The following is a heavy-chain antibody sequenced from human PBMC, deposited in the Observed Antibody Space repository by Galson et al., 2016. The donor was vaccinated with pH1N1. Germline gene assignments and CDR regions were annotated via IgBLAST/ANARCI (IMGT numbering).Heavy chain of an antibody. V-gene: IGHV3-33*01. Sequence: LRLSCAASGFTFSSYGMHWVRQAPGKGLEWVAVIWYDGSNKYYADSVKGRFTISRDNSKNTLYLQMNSLRAEDTAVYYCARADYGDYVGYFDLWGRGTLVTVSS. J-gene: IGHJ2*01. CDR3: ARADYGDYVGYFDL. D-gene: IGHD4-17*01. CDR1: GFTFSSYG. CDR2: IWYDGSNK.